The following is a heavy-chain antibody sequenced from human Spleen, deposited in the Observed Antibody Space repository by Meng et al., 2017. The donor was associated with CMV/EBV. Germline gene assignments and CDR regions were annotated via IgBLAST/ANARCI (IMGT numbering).Heavy chain of an antibody. CDR3: AREGFCSSTSCQTPGMDV. V-gene: IGHV3-21*04. CDR1: GFTFSSYS. J-gene: IGHJ6*02. D-gene: IGHD2-2*01. CDR2: ISSSSSYI. Sequence: GGSLRLSCAASGFTFSSYSMNWVRQAPGKGLEWVSSISSSSSYIYYADSVKGRFTISRDNAKNSLYLQMNRLRAEDTAVYYCAREGFCSSTSCQTPGMDVWGQGTTVTVSS.